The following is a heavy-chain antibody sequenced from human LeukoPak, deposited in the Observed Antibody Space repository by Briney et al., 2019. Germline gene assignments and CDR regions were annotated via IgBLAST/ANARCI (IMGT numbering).Heavy chain of an antibody. J-gene: IGHJ4*02. CDR3: ARGRLGSSVDYFDY. CDR2: ISTDGSST. V-gene: IGHV3-74*01. D-gene: IGHD6-6*01. CDR1: GFTFNSYW. Sequence: PGGSLRLSCAASGFTFNSYWMHWVRQAPGKGLVWVARISTDGSSTSYADSVKGGFTISRDNAKNTLYLQMNSLRAEDTAVYYCARGRLGSSVDYFDYWGQGTLVTVSS.